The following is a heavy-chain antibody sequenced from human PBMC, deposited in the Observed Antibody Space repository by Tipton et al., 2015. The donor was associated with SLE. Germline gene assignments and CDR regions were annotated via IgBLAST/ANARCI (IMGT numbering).Heavy chain of an antibody. J-gene: IGHJ4*02. Sequence: TLSLTCTVSGDSISSGRLYWGWIRQPPGKGLEWVATIHSNTNSFYNPSLRSRLTISIATSRSQFSLKVRSVTAADTAVYYCARRSRDYGYFDYWGQGTLVIVSS. CDR3: ARRSRDYGYFDY. V-gene: IGHV4-39*07. D-gene: IGHD4-17*01. CDR1: GDSISSGRLY. CDR2: IHSNTNS.